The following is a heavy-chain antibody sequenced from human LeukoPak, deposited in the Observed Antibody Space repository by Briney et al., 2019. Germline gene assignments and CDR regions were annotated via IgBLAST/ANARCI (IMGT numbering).Heavy chain of an antibody. CDR2: IYYTGRT. CDR3: ARQQLSQLYYFDN. D-gene: IGHD6-13*01. J-gene: IGHJ4*02. V-gene: IGHV4-59*01. Sequence: SETLSLTCTVTGGSISSYYWSWIRQPPGKGLEWIGYIYYTGRTNYNPSLKSRVTISVDTSKNQFSLKLSSVTAADTAVYYCARQQLSQLYYFDNWGRGALVTVSS. CDR1: GGSISSYY.